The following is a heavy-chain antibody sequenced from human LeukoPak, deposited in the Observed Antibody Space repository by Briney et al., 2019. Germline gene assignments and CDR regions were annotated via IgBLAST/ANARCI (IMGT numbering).Heavy chain of an antibody. J-gene: IGHJ5*02. D-gene: IGHD6-19*01. Sequence: GGSLRLSCAASGFTFSRYWMSWVRRAPGKGLEWVSAISGSGHSTYYADSVKGRLTISRDNSKNTLYLQMNSLRAEDTAVYYCAKGAVAGILNWFDPWGQGTLVTVSS. CDR2: ISGSGHST. CDR1: GFTFSRYW. V-gene: IGHV3-23*01. CDR3: AKGAVAGILNWFDP.